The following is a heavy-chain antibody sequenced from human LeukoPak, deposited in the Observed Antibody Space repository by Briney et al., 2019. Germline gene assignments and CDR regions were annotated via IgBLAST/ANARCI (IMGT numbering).Heavy chain of an antibody. D-gene: IGHD3-22*01. CDR3: ARAAPYYYDSSGYYLGGIFDY. CDR1: GGSFSGYY. V-gene: IGHV4-59*01. J-gene: IGHJ4*02. CDR2: IYYSGGT. Sequence: SETLSLTCTVSGGSFSGYYWSWIRQPPGKGLEWVGYIYYSGGTNYNPSLQSRVSISVDTSKHQLSLTLSSVPDADTAVYYCARAAPYYYDSSGYYLGGIFDYWGQGTLVTVSS.